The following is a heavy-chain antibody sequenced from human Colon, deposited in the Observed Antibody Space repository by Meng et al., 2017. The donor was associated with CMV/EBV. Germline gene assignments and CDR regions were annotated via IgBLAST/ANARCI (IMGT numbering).Heavy chain of an antibody. CDR1: GGPNSSGSHS. J-gene: IGHJ4*02. CDR3: ARDLTNKWFYY. CDR2: MYFSGIA. D-gene: IGHD1-26*01. V-gene: IGHV4-39*07. Sequence: QRQEAGQGRVKPAEPPAPTCAASGGPNSSGSHSWAWFRQPPGKRLEWIGSMYFSGIADYNPSLKSRVTISLHATQKQFSLRLTSVTAADSAVYFCARDLTNKWFYYWGQGTLVTVSS.